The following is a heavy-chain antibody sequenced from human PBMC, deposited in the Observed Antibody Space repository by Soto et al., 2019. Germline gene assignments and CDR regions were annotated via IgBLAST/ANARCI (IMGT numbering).Heavy chain of an antibody. CDR3: ARDLGPYDILTGPLGY. Sequence: SVKVSCKASGGTFSSYAISWVRQAPGQGLEWVGGIIPIFGTANYAQKFQGRVTITADESTSTAYMELSSLRSEDTAVYYCARDLGPYDILTGPLGYWGQGTLVTVS. CDR2: IIPIFGTA. V-gene: IGHV1-69*13. D-gene: IGHD3-9*01. J-gene: IGHJ4*02. CDR1: GGTFSSYA.